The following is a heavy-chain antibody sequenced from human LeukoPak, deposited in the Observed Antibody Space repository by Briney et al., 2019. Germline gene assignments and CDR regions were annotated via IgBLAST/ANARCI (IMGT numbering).Heavy chain of an antibody. V-gene: IGHV3-49*04. CDR2: VRSKAERGTT. CDR1: GSTFGDYA. D-gene: IGHD1-26*01. Sequence: ALRLSCTASGSTFGDYAMSWVRQGPGKGLEWVGFVRSKAERGTTEYAASVKDRFIISRYHPKSIAYLQMISLNVEDTAVYYCTRYKGGSGSSFDYWGQGTLVTVSS. J-gene: IGHJ4*02. CDR3: TRYKGGSGSSFDY.